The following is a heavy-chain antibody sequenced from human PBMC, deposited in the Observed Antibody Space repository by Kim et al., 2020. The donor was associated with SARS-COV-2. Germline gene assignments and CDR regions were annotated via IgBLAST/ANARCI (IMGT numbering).Heavy chain of an antibody. V-gene: IGHV3-23*01. D-gene: IGHD3-10*01. CDR3: AKDAAYYYGSGSYYYNWFDP. CDR2: ISGSGGST. CDR1: GFTFSSYA. Sequence: GGSLRLSCAASGFTFSSYAMSWVRQAPGKGLEWVSAISGSGGSTYYADSVKGRFTISRDNSKNTLYLQMNSLRAEDTAVYYCAKDAAYYYGSGSYYYNWFDPWGQGTLVTVSS. J-gene: IGHJ5*02.